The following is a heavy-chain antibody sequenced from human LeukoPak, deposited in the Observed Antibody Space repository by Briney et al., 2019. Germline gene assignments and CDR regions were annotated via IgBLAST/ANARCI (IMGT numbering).Heavy chain of an antibody. V-gene: IGHV3-21*04. Sequence: GGSLRLSCAASGFSFGRYTMNWVRQAPGKGLEWVSSISGSGDHIYSADSLKGRFTISRDNAQNSLYLQMSSLGAEDTAVYYCAKDRSYAFDIWGQGTMVTVSS. J-gene: IGHJ3*02. D-gene: IGHD3-16*02. CDR2: ISGSGDHI. CDR1: GFSFGRYT. CDR3: AKDRSYAFDI.